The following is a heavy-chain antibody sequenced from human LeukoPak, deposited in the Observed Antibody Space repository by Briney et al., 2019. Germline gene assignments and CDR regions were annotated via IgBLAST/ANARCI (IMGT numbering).Heavy chain of an antibody. CDR1: GGSIGSYY. Sequence: SETLSLTCTVSGGSIGSYYWSWIRQPPGKGLEWIGYIYYSGSTNYNPSLKSRVTISVDTSKNQFSLKLSSVTAADTAVYYCASYYYDSSGFGYWGQGTLVTVSS. J-gene: IGHJ4*02. CDR2: IYYSGST. CDR3: ASYYYDSSGFGY. V-gene: IGHV4-59*01. D-gene: IGHD3-22*01.